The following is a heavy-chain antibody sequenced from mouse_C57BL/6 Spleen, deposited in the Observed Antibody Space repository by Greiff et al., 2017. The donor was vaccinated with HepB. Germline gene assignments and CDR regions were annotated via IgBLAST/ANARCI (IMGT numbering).Heavy chain of an antibody. CDR3: ASMITTGYYYAMDY. CDR2: ISYDGSN. D-gene: IGHD2-4*01. J-gene: IGHJ4*01. Sequence: ESGPGLVKPSQSLSLTCSVTGYSITSGYYWNWIRQFPGNKLEWMGYISYDGSNNYNPSLKNRISITRDTSKNQFFLKLNSVTTEDTATYYCASMITTGYYYAMDYWGQGTSVTVSS. CDR1: GYSITSGYY. V-gene: IGHV3-6*01.